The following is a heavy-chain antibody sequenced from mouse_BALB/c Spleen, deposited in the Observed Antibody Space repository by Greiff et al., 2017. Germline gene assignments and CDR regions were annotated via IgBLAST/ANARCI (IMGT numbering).Heavy chain of an antibody. D-gene: IGHD1-1*01. CDR2: ISSGGST. V-gene: IGHV5-6-5*01. CDR1: GFTFSSYA. Sequence: EVMLVESGGGLVKPGGSLKLSCAASGFTFSSYAMSWVRQTPEKRLEWVASISSGGSTYYPDSVKGRFTISRDNAKNTLYLQMSSLKSEDTAMYYCARHESYYGYFDYWGQGTTLTVSS. CDR3: ARHESYYGYFDY. J-gene: IGHJ2*01.